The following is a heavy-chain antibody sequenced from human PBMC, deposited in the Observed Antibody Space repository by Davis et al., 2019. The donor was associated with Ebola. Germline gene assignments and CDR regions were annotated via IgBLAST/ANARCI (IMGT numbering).Heavy chain of an antibody. D-gene: IGHD2-15*01. CDR1: GYTFTSYA. V-gene: IGHV1-3*01. Sequence: ASVKVSCKASGYTFTSYAMHWVRQAPGQRLEWMGWINAGNGNTKYSQKFQGRVTITRDTSTSTAYMELRSLRSDDTAVYYCARVGYCSGGSCYWGDYYYYGMDVWGQGTTVTVSS. CDR2: INAGNGNT. J-gene: IGHJ6*02. CDR3: ARVGYCSGGSCYWGDYYYYGMDV.